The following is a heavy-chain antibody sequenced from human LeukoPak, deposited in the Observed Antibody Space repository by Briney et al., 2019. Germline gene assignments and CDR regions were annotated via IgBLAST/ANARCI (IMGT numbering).Heavy chain of an antibody. D-gene: IGHD2-21*02. CDR2: IYHSGST. CDR3: ARSAYCGGDCYADAFDI. Sequence: SETLSLTCAVYGGSFSGYSWSWIRQPPGKGLEWIGYIYHSGSTYYNPSLKSRVTISVDRSKNQFSLKLSSVTAADTAVYYCARSAYCGGDCYADAFDIWGQGTMVTVSS. CDR1: GGSFSGYS. V-gene: IGHV4-30-2*01. J-gene: IGHJ3*02.